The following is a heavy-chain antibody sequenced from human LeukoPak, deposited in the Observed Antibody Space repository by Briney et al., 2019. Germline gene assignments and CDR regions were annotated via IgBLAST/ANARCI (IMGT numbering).Heavy chain of an antibody. Sequence: ASVKVSCKTSGYTFTDFGITWVRQAPGQGLEWVGWINTKTGQINLDRKLQGRVTVTTDTSTRTAYMELRSLRSDDTAVYFCARDIAYDVDYWGPGTLVTVSS. D-gene: IGHD3-16*01. V-gene: IGHV1-18*01. J-gene: IGHJ4*02. CDR1: GYTFTDFG. CDR2: INTKTGQI. CDR3: ARDIAYDVDY.